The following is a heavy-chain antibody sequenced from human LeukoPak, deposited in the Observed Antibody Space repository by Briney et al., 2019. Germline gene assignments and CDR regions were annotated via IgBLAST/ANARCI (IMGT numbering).Heavy chain of an antibody. CDR2: ISSSSSYI. V-gene: IGHV3-21*01. CDR1: GFTFSSYS. Sequence: GGSLRLSCAASGFTFSSYSMNWVRQAPGKGLEWVSSISSSSSYIYYADSVKGRFTISRDNAKNSLYLQMNSLRAEDTAVYYCAREAYDFWSGYYTGLCDYWGQGTLVTVSS. D-gene: IGHD3-3*01. J-gene: IGHJ4*02. CDR3: AREAYDFWSGYYTGLCDY.